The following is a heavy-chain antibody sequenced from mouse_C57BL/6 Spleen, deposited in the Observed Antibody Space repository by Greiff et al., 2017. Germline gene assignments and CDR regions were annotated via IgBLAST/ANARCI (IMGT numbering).Heavy chain of an antibody. CDR1: GYTFTSYW. CDR3: ASNYDWYFDV. CDR2: IYPGSGST. J-gene: IGHJ1*03. Sequence: QVQLQQPGAELVKPGASVKMSCKASGYTFTSYWITWVKQRPGQGLEWIGDIYPGSGSTNYDEKFKSKATLTVDTSSSTAYMQLSSLTSEDSAVYYCASNYDWYFDVWGTGTTVTVSS. D-gene: IGHD2-1*01. V-gene: IGHV1-55*01.